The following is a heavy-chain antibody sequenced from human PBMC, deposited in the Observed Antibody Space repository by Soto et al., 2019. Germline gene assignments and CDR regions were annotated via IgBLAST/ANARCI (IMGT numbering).Heavy chain of an antibody. CDR1: GYSFTSYG. CDR3: ARVRCSSTSCYFGEDYYNYGLDF. V-gene: IGHV1-18*04. Sequence: ASVKVSCKASGYSFTSYGISWVRQAPGQGLEWMGWISAYNGNTSYEQKLQGRVTMTTDTSTSTAYMELRSLRSDDTAVYYCARVRCSSTSCYFGEDYYNYGLDFWGQGTTVTVSS. D-gene: IGHD2-2*01. J-gene: IGHJ6*02. CDR2: ISAYNGNT.